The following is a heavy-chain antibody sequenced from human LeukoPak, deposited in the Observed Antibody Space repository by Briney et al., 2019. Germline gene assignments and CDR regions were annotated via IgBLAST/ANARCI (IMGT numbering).Heavy chain of an antibody. CDR1: GYTFTGYY. CDR2: INPNSGGT. Sequence: ASVKVSCKASGYTFTGYYMHWVRQAPGQGLEWMGRINPNSGGTNYAQKFQGRVTMTRDTSISTAYMELSRLRSDDTAVYYCARVPVILTGYYYYYYGMDVWGQGTTVTVSS. D-gene: IGHD3-9*01. CDR3: ARVPVILTGYYYYYYGMDV. J-gene: IGHJ6*02. V-gene: IGHV1-2*06.